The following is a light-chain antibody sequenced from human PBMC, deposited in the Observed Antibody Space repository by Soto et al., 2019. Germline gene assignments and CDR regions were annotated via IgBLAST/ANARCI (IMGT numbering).Light chain of an antibody. V-gene: IGKV3-15*01. Sequence: MQSSATLSVSPGERAILSCRASQSVSSNLAWYQQKPGQAPRLLIYGASTRATGIPARFSGSGSGTEFTLTISSLQSEDFAVYYCQQYGSPPITFGQGTKVDIK. J-gene: IGKJ1*01. CDR1: QSVSSN. CDR3: QQYGSPPIT. CDR2: GAS.